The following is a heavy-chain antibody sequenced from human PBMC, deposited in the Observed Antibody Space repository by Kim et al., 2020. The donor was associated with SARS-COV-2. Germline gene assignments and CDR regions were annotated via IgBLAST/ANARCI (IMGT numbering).Heavy chain of an antibody. D-gene: IGHD2-15*01. CDR1: GGSISSSSYY. Sequence: SETLSLTCTVSGGSISSSSYYWGWIRQPPGKGLEWIGSIYYSGSTYYNPSLKSRVTISVDTSKNQFSLKLSSVTAADTAVYYCARLVVGDAFDIWRQGT. CDR3: ARLVVGDAFDI. J-gene: IGHJ3*02. CDR2: IYYSGST. V-gene: IGHV4-39*01.